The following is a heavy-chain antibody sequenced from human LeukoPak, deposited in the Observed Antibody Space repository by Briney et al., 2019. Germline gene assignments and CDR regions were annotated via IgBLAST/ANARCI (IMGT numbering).Heavy chain of an antibody. CDR1: GGSISSGIYY. Sequence: PSETLSLTCTLSGGSISSGIYYWRWGRHPPAEWVEWIGSIYYSGSTYYNPSLKSRVTISVDTSKNQFSLKLSSVTAADTAVYYCARHPGRGVFDYWGQGTLVTVSS. CDR3: ARHPGRGVFDY. V-gene: IGHV4-39*01. CDR2: IYYSGST. J-gene: IGHJ4*02. D-gene: IGHD3-16*01.